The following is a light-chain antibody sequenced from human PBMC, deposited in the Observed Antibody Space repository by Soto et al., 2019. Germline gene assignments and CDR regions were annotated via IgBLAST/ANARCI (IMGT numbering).Light chain of an antibody. Sequence: DIVLTQSPATLSLSPGARDPLYCGASQRVSVGFLAWYQQKPGLAPRLILYDTSFRATGIPDRFSGSGSGTDFTLTISRLDPEDFAVYYCQQYGSSASFGQGTKVDIK. J-gene: IGKJ1*01. CDR3: QQYGSSAS. CDR2: DTS. V-gene: IGKV3D-20*01. CDR1: QRVSVGF.